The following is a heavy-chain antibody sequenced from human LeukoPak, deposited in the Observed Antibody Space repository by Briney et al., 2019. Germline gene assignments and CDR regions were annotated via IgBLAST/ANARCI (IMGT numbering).Heavy chain of an antibody. Sequence: SETLSLTCTVSGGSISSYYWSWIRQPPGKGLEWIGYIYYSGSTNYNPSLKSRVTASVDTSKNQFSLKLSSVTAADTAVYYCARYYDYYDSSGYYFDIWGQGTMVTVSS. V-gene: IGHV4-59*01. J-gene: IGHJ3*02. CDR1: GGSISSYY. D-gene: IGHD3-22*01. CDR3: ARYYDYYDSSGYYFDI. CDR2: IYYSGST.